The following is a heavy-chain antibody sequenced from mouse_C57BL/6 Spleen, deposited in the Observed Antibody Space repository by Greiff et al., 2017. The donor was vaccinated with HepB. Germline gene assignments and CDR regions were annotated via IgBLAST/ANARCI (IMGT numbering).Heavy chain of an antibody. V-gene: IGHV1-50*01. CDR2: IDPSDSYT. CDR3: ASWYYGSRYAMDY. D-gene: IGHD1-1*01. Sequence: QVQLQQPGAELVKPGASVKLSCKASGYTFTSYWMQWVKQRPGQGLEWIGEIDPSDSYTNYNQKFKGKATLTVDTSSSTAYMQLSSLTSEDPAVYYCASWYYGSRYAMDYWGQGTSVTVSS. J-gene: IGHJ4*01. CDR1: GYTFTSYW.